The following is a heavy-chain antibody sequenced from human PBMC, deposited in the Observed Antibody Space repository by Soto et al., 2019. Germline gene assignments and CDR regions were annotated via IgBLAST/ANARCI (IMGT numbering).Heavy chain of an antibody. CDR1: GFTFSSYS. J-gene: IGHJ4*02. CDR2: ISSSSSYI. V-gene: IGHV3-21*01. CDR3: AREVASYSSPFDY. D-gene: IGHD6-13*01. Sequence: SLRLSCAASGFTFSSYSMNWVRQAPGKGLEWVSSISSSSSYIYYADSLKGRFTISRDNAKNSLYLQMNSLRAEDTAVYYCAREVASYSSPFDYWGQGTLVTVSS.